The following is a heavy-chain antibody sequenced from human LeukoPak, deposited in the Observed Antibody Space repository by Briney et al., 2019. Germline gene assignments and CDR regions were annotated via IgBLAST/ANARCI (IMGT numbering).Heavy chain of an antibody. CDR2: ISRSSAYI. V-gene: IGHV3-21*01. CDR1: GFTVSSNS. CDR3: ASFPPYMVRTDAFDI. J-gene: IGHJ3*02. D-gene: IGHD3-10*01. Sequence: GWSLRLSCTVSGFTVSSNSMSWVRQAPGKGLEWVSSISRSSAYIYYADSVKGRFTISRDNAKNSLYLQMNSLRAEDTAVYYCASFPPYMVRTDAFDIWGQGTMVTVSS.